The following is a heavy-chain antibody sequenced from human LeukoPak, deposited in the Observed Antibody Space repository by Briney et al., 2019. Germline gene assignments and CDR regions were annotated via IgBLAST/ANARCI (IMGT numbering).Heavy chain of an antibody. V-gene: IGHV4-59*01. CDR2: IYYSGST. J-gene: IGHJ6*03. D-gene: IGHD2-2*01. CDR1: GGSLSDYY. Sequence: SEPLSLTCTVSGGSLSDYYWSWIRHPTGKGLEWIGYIYYSGSTIYNPSLKTRVAMSVHTSKNQFSLKLSSVTAADTAVYYCARGDFCSSTSCYLRPMDVWGKGTTVTVSS. CDR3: ARGDFCSSTSCYLRPMDV.